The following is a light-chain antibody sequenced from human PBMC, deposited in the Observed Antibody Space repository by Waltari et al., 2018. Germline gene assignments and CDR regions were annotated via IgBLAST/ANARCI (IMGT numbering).Light chain of an antibody. CDR2: KVS. CDR3: MQGTHWPPIT. V-gene: IGKV2-30*02. CDR1: QSLVHSDGNTY. J-gene: IGKJ5*01. Sequence: DGVMPQSPLSLPVTLGQPASISCRSSQSLVHSDGNTYLNWFQQRQGQSPRRLIYKVSNRDSGVPDRFSGSGSGTDFTLKISRVEAEDVGIYYCMQGTHWPPITFGQGTRLEIK.